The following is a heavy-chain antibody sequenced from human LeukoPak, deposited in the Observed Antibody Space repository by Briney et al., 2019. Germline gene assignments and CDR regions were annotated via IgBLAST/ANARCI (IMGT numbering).Heavy chain of an antibody. CDR1: GGSFSGYY. CDR3: ARISSGRYPAYYYYYYGMDV. CDR2: INHSGST. Sequence: SETLSLTCAVYGGSFSGYYWSWIRQPPGKGLEWIGEINHSGSTNYNPSLKSRVTISVDTSKNQFSLKLSSVTAADTAVYYCARISSGRYPAYYYYYYGMDVWGQGTTVTVSS. D-gene: IGHD3-10*01. V-gene: IGHV4-34*01. J-gene: IGHJ6*02.